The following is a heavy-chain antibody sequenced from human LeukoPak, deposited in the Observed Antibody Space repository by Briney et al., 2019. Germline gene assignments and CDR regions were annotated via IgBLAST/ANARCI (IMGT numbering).Heavy chain of an antibody. D-gene: IGHD6-6*01. J-gene: IGHJ5*02. CDR3: ARAPGYSSSSGGLDP. CDR1: GGSFSGYY. Sequence: SETLSLTCAVYGGSFSGYYWSWIRQPPGKGLGWIGEINHSGSTNYNPSLKSRVTISVDTSKNQFSLKLSSVTAADTAVYYCARAPGYSSSSGGLDPWGQGTLVTVSS. CDR2: INHSGST. V-gene: IGHV4-34*01.